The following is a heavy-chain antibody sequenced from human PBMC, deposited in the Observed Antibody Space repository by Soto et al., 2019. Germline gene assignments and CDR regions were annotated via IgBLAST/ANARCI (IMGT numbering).Heavy chain of an antibody. D-gene: IGHD6-19*01. V-gene: IGHV3-21*01. CDR3: AREGLGRGCYEGRYYYNGMDV. CDR2: ISSSSSYI. Sequence: GGSLRLSCAASVFPFSSYSMNWVRQAPGKGLEWVSSISSSSSYIYYADSVKGRFTISRDNAKNSLYLQMNSLRAEDTAVYYSAREGLGRGCYEGRYYYNGMDVWGQGTTVTVSS. J-gene: IGHJ6*02. CDR1: VFPFSSYS.